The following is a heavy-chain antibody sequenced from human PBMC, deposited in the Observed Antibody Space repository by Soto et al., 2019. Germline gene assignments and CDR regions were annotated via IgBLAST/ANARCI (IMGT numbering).Heavy chain of an antibody. CDR2: IWYDGSNK. D-gene: IGHD6-6*01. CDR3: ARDRSSRVDYFDY. CDR1: GFTFSSYG. Sequence: QTVGSLRLSCAASGFTFSSYGMHWVRQAPGKGLEWVAVIWYDGSNKYYADSVKGRFTISRDNSKNTLYLQMNSLRAEDTAVYYCARDRSSRVDYFDYWGQGTLVTSPQ. J-gene: IGHJ4*02. V-gene: IGHV3-33*01.